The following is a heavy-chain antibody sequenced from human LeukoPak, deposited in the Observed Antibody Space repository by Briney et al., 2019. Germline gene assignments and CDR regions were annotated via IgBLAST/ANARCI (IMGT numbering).Heavy chain of an antibody. V-gene: IGHV1-3*01. J-gene: IGHJ4*02. CDR3: ARGPTMVRGVISYYFDY. CDR1: GYTFTSYA. D-gene: IGHD3-10*01. Sequence: ASVKVSCKASGYTFTSYAMHWVRQAPGQRLEWMGWINAGNGNTKYSQKFQGRVTITRDTSASTAYMELSSLRSEDTAVYYCARGPTMVRGVISYYFDYWGQGTLVTVSS. CDR2: INAGNGNT.